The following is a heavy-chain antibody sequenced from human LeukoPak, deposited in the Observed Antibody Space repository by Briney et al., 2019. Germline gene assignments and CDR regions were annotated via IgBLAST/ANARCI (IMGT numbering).Heavy chain of an antibody. CDR3: ARCLPYSSSSWYYYYGMDV. Sequence: GGSLRLSCAASGFTVSSNYMSWVRQPPGEGLEWVSVIYSGGSTYYADSVKGRFTISRDNSKNTLYLQMNSLRAEDTAVYYCARCLPYSSSSWYYYYGMDVWGQGTTVTVSS. D-gene: IGHD6-6*01. V-gene: IGHV3-53*01. CDR1: GFTVSSNY. J-gene: IGHJ6*02. CDR2: IYSGGST.